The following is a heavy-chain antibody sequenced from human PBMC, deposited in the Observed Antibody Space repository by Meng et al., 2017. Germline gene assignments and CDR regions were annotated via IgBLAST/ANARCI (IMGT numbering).Heavy chain of an antibody. V-gene: IGHV7-4-1*02. D-gene: IGHD1-26*01. CDR3: AREGRVDFDY. J-gene: IGHJ4*02. CDR2: INTNTGNP. Sequence: QVDLVQSVCELKKPGASVKVSCQASGYTVTSYAMNWVRQAPGQGLEWMGWINTNTGNPTYAQGFTGRFVFSLDTSVSTAYLQISSLKAEDTAGYYCAREGRVDFDYWGQGTLVTVSS. CDR1: GYTVTSYA.